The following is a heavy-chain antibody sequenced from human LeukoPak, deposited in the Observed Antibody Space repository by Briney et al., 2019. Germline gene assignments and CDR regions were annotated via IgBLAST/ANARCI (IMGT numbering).Heavy chain of an antibody. J-gene: IGHJ6*03. V-gene: IGHV4-59*01. CDR2: IYYTGST. Sequence: SETLSLTCTVSGASISSSFWTWIRQSPGKGLEWLAYIYYTGSTNLNPSLKSRVTISVDTSKNQFSLKLSSVTAADTAVYYCARDNWNYDYYYMDVWGKGTTVTVSS. CDR1: GASISSSF. D-gene: IGHD1-20*01. CDR3: ARDNWNYDYYYMDV.